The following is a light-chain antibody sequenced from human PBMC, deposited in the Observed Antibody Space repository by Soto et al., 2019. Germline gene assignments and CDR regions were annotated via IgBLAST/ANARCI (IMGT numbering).Light chain of an antibody. CDR2: TAS. V-gene: IGKV1-6*01. Sequence: AIQMTQSPSSLSASVGDRVTITCRASRGINNAVGWYQQKPGKAPQLLIHTASNLQNGVPSRFTGSGSDTDFTLTISSLQPEDAATYYCFQDYNSYTFGQGTKLEIK. J-gene: IGKJ2*01. CDR3: FQDYNSYT. CDR1: RGINNA.